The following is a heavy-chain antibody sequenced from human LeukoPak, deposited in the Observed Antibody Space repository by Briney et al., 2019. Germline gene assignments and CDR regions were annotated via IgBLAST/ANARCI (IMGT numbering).Heavy chain of an antibody. Sequence: PSETLSLTCTVSGGSISSYYWSWIRQPPGKGLEWIGYICYSGSTNYNPSLKSRVTISVDTSKNQFSLKLSSVTAADTAVYYCARDRGVVIDYWGQGTLVTVSS. J-gene: IGHJ4*02. V-gene: IGHV4-59*01. CDR3: ARDRGVVIDY. D-gene: IGHD3-3*01. CDR2: ICYSGST. CDR1: GGSISSYY.